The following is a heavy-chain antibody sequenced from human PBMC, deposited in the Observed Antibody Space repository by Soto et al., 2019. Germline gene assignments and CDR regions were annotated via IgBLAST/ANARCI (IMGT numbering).Heavy chain of an antibody. CDR2: ISDSGST. CDR1: GGSISSYY. J-gene: IGHJ6*02. Sequence: QVQLQESGPGLVKPSETLSLTCTVSGGSISSYYWSWIRQPPGKGLEWIGYISDSGSTNYNPSLKSRVTISVDTSNNQFSLKLSSVTAADTAVYYCARRIKGYYAMDVWGQGTTVTVSS. V-gene: IGHV4-59*08. CDR3: ARRIKGYYAMDV. D-gene: IGHD2-15*01.